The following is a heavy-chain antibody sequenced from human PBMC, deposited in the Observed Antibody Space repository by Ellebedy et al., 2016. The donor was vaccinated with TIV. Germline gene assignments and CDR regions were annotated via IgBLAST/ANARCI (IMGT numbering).Heavy chain of an antibody. D-gene: IGHD6-13*01. CDR1: GFTFTDYA. Sequence: GGSLRLSCAASGFTFTDYAMHWVRQPPGKGLEWVSAISWNSGLITYADSVKGRFTISRGNAKNSLFLQMNSLRVEDTALYYCAKDLGYTYSYGMDVWGQGTTVTVSS. CDR3: AKDLGYTYSYGMDV. CDR2: ISWNSGLI. V-gene: IGHV3-9*01. J-gene: IGHJ6*02.